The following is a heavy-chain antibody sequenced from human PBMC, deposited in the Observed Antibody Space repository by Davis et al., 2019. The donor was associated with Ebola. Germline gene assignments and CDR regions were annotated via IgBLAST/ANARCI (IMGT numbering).Heavy chain of an antibody. D-gene: IGHD6-13*01. J-gene: IGHJ4*02. CDR1: GFTFSSYD. CDR2: IGTAGDT. Sequence: GESLKISCAASGFTFSSYDMHWVRQATGKGLEWVSAIGTAGDTYYPGSVKGRLTISRENAKNSLYLQMNSLRAGDTAVYYCARARFGSSCYDYWGQGTLVTVSS. V-gene: IGHV3-13*01. CDR3: ARARFGSSCYDY.